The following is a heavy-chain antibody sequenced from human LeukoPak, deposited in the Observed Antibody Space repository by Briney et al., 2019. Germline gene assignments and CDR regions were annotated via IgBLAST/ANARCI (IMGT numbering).Heavy chain of an antibody. V-gene: IGHV3-48*04. CDR1: GFTFSNYS. D-gene: IGHD2-15*01. CDR2: ISSSSSTI. CDR3: ARGSGIYYYYYGMDV. Sequence: PGGSLRLSCAASGFTFSNYSMNWVRQAPGKGLEWVSYISSSSSTIYYADSVKGRFTISRDNAKNSLYLQMNSLRAEDTAVYYCARGSGIYYYYYGMDVWGQGTTVTVSS. J-gene: IGHJ6*02.